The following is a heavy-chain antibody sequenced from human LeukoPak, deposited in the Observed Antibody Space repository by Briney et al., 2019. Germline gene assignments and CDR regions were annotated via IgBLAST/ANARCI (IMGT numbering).Heavy chain of an antibody. D-gene: IGHD6-13*01. Sequence: GGSLRLSYAASGFTFSSYAMSWVRQAPGKGLEWVSGISGSGGSTYYAESVKGRFTISRDNSKNTLYLQMNSLRAEDTAVYYCARQQNYFDYWGQGTLVTVSS. CDR1: GFTFSSYA. CDR2: ISGSGGST. V-gene: IGHV3-23*01. J-gene: IGHJ4*02. CDR3: ARQQNYFDY.